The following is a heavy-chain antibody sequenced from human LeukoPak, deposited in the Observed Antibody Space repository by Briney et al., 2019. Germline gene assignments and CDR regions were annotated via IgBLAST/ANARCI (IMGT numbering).Heavy chain of an antibody. J-gene: IGHJ4*02. CDR2: ISDSGGNT. CDR1: GFTFNSYA. V-gene: IGHV3-23*01. D-gene: IGHD5-18*01. Sequence: GGSLRLSCAASGFTFNSYAMSWVRQAPWERPQWVSGISDSGGNTYYADSVKGRFTISRDNSKNTLYLQMNSLRAEDTAVYYCAKETITAMATEIDYWGQGTLVTVSS. CDR3: AKETITAMATEIDY.